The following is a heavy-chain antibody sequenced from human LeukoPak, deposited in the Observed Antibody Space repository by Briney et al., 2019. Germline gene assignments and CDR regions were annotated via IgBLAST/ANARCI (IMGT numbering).Heavy chain of an antibody. V-gene: IGHV4-59*12. Sequence: SETLSLTCTVSGGSLSPYYWSWIRQPPGRGLEWIGYISYSWSTNYNPSLKSRVTMSVDTSKNQFSLSLTSVTAADTAVYYCARSQWGSYFNDLCFYGFDVWGQGTTVTVSS. D-gene: IGHD3-10*01. CDR3: ARSQWGSYFNDLCFYGFDV. CDR2: ISYSWST. J-gene: IGHJ6*02. CDR1: GGSLSPYY.